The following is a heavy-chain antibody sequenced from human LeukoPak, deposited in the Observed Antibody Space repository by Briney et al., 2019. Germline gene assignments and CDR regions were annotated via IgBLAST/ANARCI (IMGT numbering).Heavy chain of an antibody. CDR3: AKDRVSLTAFDV. CDR1: GFTFSSYA. J-gene: IGHJ3*01. V-gene: IGHV3-23*01. CDR2: ISGGGEST. Sequence: SGGSLRLSCAASGFTFSSYAMSWVRLAPGKGLEWVSAISGGGESTYYAGSVKGRFTISRDNSKNTLYLQMNSLRVEDTAVYYCAKDRVSLTAFDVWGQGTMVTVSS. D-gene: IGHD6-13*01.